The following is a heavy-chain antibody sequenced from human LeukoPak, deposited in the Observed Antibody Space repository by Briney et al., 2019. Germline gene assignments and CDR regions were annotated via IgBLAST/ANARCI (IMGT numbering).Heavy chain of an antibody. V-gene: IGHV3-48*03. CDR1: GFTFDDYG. CDR2: ISSSGSTR. D-gene: IGHD3-10*02. J-gene: IGHJ6*04. CDR3: AELGITMIGGV. Sequence: GGSLRLSCSASGFTFDDYGMNWVRQAPGKGREGASYISSSGSTRYYADSVKGRFTISTDNAKNSLYLKMNSLRAEDTDVYYCAELGITMIGGVWSKGTTVTISS.